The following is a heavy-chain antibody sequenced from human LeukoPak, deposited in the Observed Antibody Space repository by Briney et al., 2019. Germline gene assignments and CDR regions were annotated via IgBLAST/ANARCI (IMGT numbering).Heavy chain of an antibody. CDR3: ARDNRLRFLELYYGMDV. V-gene: IGHV7-4-1*02. D-gene: IGHD3-3*01. Sequence: ASVKVSCKASGGTFSSYAISWVRQAPGQGLEWMGWINTNTGNPTYAQGFTGRFVFSLDTSVSTAYLQISSLKAEDTAVYYCARDNRLRFLELYYGMDVWGQGTTVTVSS. CDR2: INTNTGNP. J-gene: IGHJ6*02. CDR1: GGTFSSYA.